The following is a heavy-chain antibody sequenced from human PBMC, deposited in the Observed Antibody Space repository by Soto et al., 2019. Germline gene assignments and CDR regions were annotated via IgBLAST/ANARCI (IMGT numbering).Heavy chain of an antibody. D-gene: IGHD6-19*01. CDR2: ISYDGSNK. CDR3: ARGAGTDYYYYMDV. Sequence: QVQLVESGGGVVQPGRSLRLSCAASGFTFSSYAMHWVRQAPGKGLEWVAVISYDGSNKYYADSVKGRLTISRDNSKNTLYLQMNSLRAEDTAVYYCARGAGTDYYYYMDVWGKGTTVTVSS. CDR1: GFTFSSYA. J-gene: IGHJ6*03. V-gene: IGHV3-30-3*01.